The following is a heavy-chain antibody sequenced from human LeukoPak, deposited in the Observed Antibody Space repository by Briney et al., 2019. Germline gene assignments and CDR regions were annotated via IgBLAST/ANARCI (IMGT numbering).Heavy chain of an antibody. Sequence: GGSLTLSCAASGFTFSGSAMHWVRQASGKGLEWVGRIRSKANNYATAYAASVTGRFTISRDGSKNTAYLQMNSLKTEDTAVYYCTFGSGSSHWGQGTLVTVSS. J-gene: IGHJ1*01. CDR1: GFTFSGSA. D-gene: IGHD3-10*01. CDR3: TFGSGSSH. CDR2: IRSKANNYAT. V-gene: IGHV3-73*01.